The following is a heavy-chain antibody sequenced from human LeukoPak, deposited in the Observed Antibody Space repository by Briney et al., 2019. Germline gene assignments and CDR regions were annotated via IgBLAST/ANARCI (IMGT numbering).Heavy chain of an antibody. Sequence: GGSLRLSCAASGFTFSNYGMNWVRQAPGKGLEWVSSISIGSNYIYYGDSVKGRFTISRDNAKKSLYLQMNSLRAEDTAVYYCAREGWIAAAGTNYYYYYMDVWGKGTTVTISS. D-gene: IGHD6-13*01. J-gene: IGHJ6*03. CDR1: GFTFSNYG. CDR3: AREGWIAAAGTNYYYYYMDV. V-gene: IGHV3-21*01. CDR2: ISIGSNYI.